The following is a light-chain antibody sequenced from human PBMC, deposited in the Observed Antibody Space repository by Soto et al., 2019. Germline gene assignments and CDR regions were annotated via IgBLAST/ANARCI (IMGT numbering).Light chain of an antibody. J-gene: IGKJ1*01. CDR3: QQYGTSPQT. V-gene: IGKV3-20*01. CDR1: YSVSTNY. CDR2: RTS. Sequence: EIVLTQSPGTLSLSPGERATLSCKVSYSVSTNYLAWYQQKPGQAPRRLIYRTSTRATGIPDRFSGGGSGTDFTLTISRLAAEDVAVYYCQQYGTSPQTFGQGTKVDIK.